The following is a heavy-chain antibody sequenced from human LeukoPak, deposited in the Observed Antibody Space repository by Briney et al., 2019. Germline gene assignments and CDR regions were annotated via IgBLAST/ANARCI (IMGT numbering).Heavy chain of an antibody. D-gene: IGHD2/OR15-2a*01. Sequence: PSETLSLTCTVSGGSISSNSYYWGWIRQSPGKGLEWIGSIYYTGSSYYNPSLKIRVTISVDTSKNQFSLKLGSVTAADTAVYYCARTLEYFYYYMDVRGKGTTVTVSS. V-gene: IGHV4-39*01. CDR1: GGSISSNSYY. CDR3: ARTLEYFYYYMDV. J-gene: IGHJ6*03. CDR2: IYYTGSS.